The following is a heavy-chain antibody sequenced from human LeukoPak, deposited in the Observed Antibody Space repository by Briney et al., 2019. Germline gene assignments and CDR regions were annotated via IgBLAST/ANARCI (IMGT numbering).Heavy chain of an antibody. V-gene: IGHV3-30*04. CDR3: ARVLRFLEWLSPPGY. Sequence: GGPLRLSCAASGFTFSSYVMHWVRQAPGKGLEWVAIISYDGSNEYYADSVKGRFTISRDNSKNTLYLQMNSLRAADTAVYYCARVLRFLEWLSPPGYWGQGTLVTVSS. CDR2: ISYDGSNE. J-gene: IGHJ4*02. D-gene: IGHD3-3*01. CDR1: GFTFSSYV.